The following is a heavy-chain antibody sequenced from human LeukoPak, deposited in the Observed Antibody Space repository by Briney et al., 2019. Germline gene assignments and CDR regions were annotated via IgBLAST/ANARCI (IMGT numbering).Heavy chain of an antibody. CDR1: GYTFTSYY. V-gene: IGHV1-46*01. Sequence: GASVKVSCKASGYTFTSYYMHWVRQAPGQGLEWMGIINPSGGSTSYAQKFQGRVTMTRDTSTSTVYMELSSLRSEDTAVYYCARGNYRSSGYYGPFDYWGQGTLVTVPS. D-gene: IGHD3-22*01. CDR2: INPSGGST. J-gene: IGHJ4*02. CDR3: ARGNYRSSGYYGPFDY.